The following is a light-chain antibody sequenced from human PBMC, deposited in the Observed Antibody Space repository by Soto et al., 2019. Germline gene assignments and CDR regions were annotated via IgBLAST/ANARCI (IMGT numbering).Light chain of an antibody. J-gene: IGLJ2*01. CDR1: SSDVGNYNY. Sequence: QSALTQPASVSGSPGQSITISCTGTSSDVGNYNYVSWYQQHPGKAPKLMIYDVSSRPSGVSSRFSGSKSGNTASLTISGLQPEDETDYYSSSYTSSSTLVVFGSGTKLTVL. V-gene: IGLV2-14*01. CDR2: DVS. CDR3: SSYTSSSTLVV.